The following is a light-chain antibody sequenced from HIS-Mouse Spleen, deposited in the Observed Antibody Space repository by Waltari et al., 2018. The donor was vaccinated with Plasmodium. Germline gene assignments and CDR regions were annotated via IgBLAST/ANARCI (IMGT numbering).Light chain of an antibody. J-gene: IGLJ2*01. Sequence: QSALTQPASVYGSPGQSITISCTGTSSDVGSYNLFSGYQQHPGKAPKLMIYEGSKRPSGVSNRFSGSKSGNTASLTISGLQAEDEADYYCCSYAGSSTFVVFGGGTKLTVL. CDR3: CSYAGSSTFVV. CDR2: EGS. V-gene: IGLV2-23*03. CDR1: SSDVGSYNL.